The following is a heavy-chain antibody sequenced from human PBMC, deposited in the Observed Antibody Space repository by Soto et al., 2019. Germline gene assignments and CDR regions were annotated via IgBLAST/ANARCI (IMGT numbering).Heavy chain of an antibody. V-gene: IGHV3-48*02. CDR3: ARDIGCSGGSCYDYGMDV. D-gene: IGHD2-15*01. CDR1: GFTFSGYS. J-gene: IGHJ6*02. Sequence: EVQLVESGGGLVQPGGSLRLSCAASGFTFSGYSMNWVRQAPGKGLEWVSYINSSSRTIYYADSVKGRFTISRDNANNSRYLQMNSLRDEVTTVYYCARDIGCSGGSCYDYGMDVWGQGTTVTVSS. CDR2: INSSSRTI.